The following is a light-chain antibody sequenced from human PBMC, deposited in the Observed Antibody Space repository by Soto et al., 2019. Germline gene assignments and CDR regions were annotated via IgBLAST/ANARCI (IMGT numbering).Light chain of an antibody. Sequence: QPPATLSGSVGDRVTITCRASETISSWLAWYEQKPGKAPKLRIYKASTLTSGLASRFSGSGCGKDFPLTSSRLAPEASAVYYCQQYGRLGTFAQGTKV. CDR2: KAS. CDR3: QQYGRLGT. J-gene: IGKJ1*01. V-gene: IGKV1-5*03. CDR1: ETISSW.